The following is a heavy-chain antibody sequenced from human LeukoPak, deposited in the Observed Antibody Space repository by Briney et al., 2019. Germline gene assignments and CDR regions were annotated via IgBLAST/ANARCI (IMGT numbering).Heavy chain of an antibody. J-gene: IGHJ6*02. CDR2: IYTSGST. CDR3: ARAYSSGSYYGMDV. Sequence: SETLSLTCTVSGGSISSYYWSWIRQPAGKGLEWIGRIYTSGSTNYNPSLKSRVTMSVDTSKNQFSLKLSSVSAADTAVYYCARAYSSGSYYGMDVWGQGTTVTVSS. CDR1: GGSISSYY. V-gene: IGHV4-4*07. D-gene: IGHD6-19*01.